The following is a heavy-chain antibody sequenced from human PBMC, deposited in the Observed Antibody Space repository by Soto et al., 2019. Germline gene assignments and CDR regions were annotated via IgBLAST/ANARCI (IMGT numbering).Heavy chain of an antibody. J-gene: IGHJ2*01. Sequence: QVQLVQSGAEVTKPGASVEVSCTASGSTFTTYYIHWVRHAPGQGLEWMGVINPGGVSTKYAQKFQDRVTMTSDTSTSTVYMDLSSLRSEDTAVYFCARGGNGDNVGYWYFDLWGRGTQVTVSP. D-gene: IGHD4-17*01. V-gene: IGHV1-46*01. CDR2: INPGGVST. CDR3: ARGGNGDNVGYWYFDL. CDR1: GSTFTTYY.